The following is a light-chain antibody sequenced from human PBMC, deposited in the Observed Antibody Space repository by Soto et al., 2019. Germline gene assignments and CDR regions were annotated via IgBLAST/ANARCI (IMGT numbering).Light chain of an antibody. CDR2: DAS. CDR3: QQRYSWPPLT. Sequence: EIVLTQSPATLSLSPGERATLSCRASQSVSIYLAWYQQKPAQAPRLLIYDASNRATGIPARFSGSGSGTDFTLTISSLEPEDFAVYYCQQRYSWPPLTFGGGTKVEIK. V-gene: IGKV3-11*01. CDR1: QSVSIY. J-gene: IGKJ4*01.